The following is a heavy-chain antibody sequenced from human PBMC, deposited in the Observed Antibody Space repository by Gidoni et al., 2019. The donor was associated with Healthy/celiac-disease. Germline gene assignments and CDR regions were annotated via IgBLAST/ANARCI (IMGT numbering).Heavy chain of an antibody. CDR2: IRGSGGST. J-gene: IGHJ6*02. V-gene: IGHV3-23*01. CDR1: GFTFRSYA. Sequence: EVQLLESGGGLVQPGGSLRLSCAASGFTFRSYAMSWVRQAPGKGLEWVSAIRGSGGSTYYADSVKGRFTISRDNSKNTLYLQMNSLRAEDTAVYYCAKGRRYCSSTSCYVGHYYYGMDVWGQGTTVTVSS. CDR3: AKGRRYCSSTSCYVGHYYYGMDV. D-gene: IGHD2-2*01.